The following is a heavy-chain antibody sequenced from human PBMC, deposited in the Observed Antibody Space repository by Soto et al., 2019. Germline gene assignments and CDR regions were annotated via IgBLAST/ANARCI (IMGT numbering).Heavy chain of an antibody. CDR1: GYTFTGYY. Sequence: SVKVSCNASGYTFTGYYMHWVRQAPVQGLEWMGWINPNSGGTNYAQKFQGWVTMTRDTSISTAYMELSRLRSDDTAVYYCAREMTTVTTSPYGMDVWGQGTTVTV. V-gene: IGHV1-2*04. CDR2: INPNSGGT. D-gene: IGHD4-17*01. CDR3: AREMTTVTTSPYGMDV. J-gene: IGHJ6*02.